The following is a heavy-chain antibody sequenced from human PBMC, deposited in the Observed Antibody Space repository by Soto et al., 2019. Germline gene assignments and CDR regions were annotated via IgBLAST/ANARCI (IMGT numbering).Heavy chain of an antibody. CDR1: GGSFSGYY. CDR3: ARGIWFRYCSSTSCYGYYYMDV. CDR2: INHSGST. V-gene: IGHV4-34*01. J-gene: IGHJ6*03. D-gene: IGHD2-2*01. Sequence: SETLSLTCAVYGGSFSGYYWSWIRQPPGKGLGWIGEINHSGSTNYNPSLKSRVTISVDTSKNQFSLKLSSVTAADTAVYYCARGIWFRYCSSTSCYGYYYMDVWGKGTTVTVSS.